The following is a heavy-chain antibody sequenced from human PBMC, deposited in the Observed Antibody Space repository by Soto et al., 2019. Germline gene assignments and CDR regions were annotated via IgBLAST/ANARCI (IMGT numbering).Heavy chain of an antibody. D-gene: IGHD4-17*01. CDR1: GYSFSSYG. J-gene: IGHJ4*02. Sequence: QVQLVQSGDEVQTPGASVTVSCKTSGYSFSSYGVSWLRQAPGQGLEWVGWIGACNRDTHYAQRFRGRVTMTADTSTSTAYMELRGMTSDDTAAYYCVQYWDATVIIDGARFGYWGQGTLVTVSS. CDR2: IGACNRDT. V-gene: IGHV1-18*01. CDR3: VQYWDATVIIDGARFGY.